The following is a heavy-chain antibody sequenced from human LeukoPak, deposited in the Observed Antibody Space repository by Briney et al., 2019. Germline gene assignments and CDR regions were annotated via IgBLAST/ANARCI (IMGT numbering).Heavy chain of an antibody. CDR2: IYPGDSET. V-gene: IGHV5-51*01. CDR3: ARISRDGYNAYYYYYMDV. D-gene: IGHD5-24*01. J-gene: IGHJ6*03. Sequence: GESLKISRKGSGYSFTSYWIGWVRQMPGKGLEWMGIIYPGDSETRYSPSFQGQVTISADKSISTAYLQWSSLKASDTAMYYCARISRDGYNAYYYYYMDVWGKGTTVTVSS. CDR1: GYSFTSYW.